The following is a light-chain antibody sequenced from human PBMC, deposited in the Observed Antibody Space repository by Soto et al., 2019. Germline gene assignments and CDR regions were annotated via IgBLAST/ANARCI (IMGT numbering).Light chain of an antibody. CDR3: LLSYNATYV. J-gene: IGLJ1*01. V-gene: IGLV7-46*01. CDR2: DTT. CDR1: TGAVTNGHY. Sequence: QAVFTQEPSLTVSPGGTVTLTCGSSTGAVTNGHYPYWFQQKPGQAPRTLIYDTTNRHSWTPARFSGSLLGGKAALTLSGAQPEDEAEYYCLLSYNATYVFGTAKKVTV.